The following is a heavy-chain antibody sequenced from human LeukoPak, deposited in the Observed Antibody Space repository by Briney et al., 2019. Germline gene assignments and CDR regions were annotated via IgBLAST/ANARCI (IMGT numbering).Heavy chain of an antibody. V-gene: IGHV3-23*01. CDR2: INGGNSDT. CDR1: GFTFSIYA. Sequence: GGSLRLSCAASGFTFSIYAMTWVRQAPGKGLEWVSAINGGNSDTNYAESVKGRFTISRDNSRNTLYLQMNSLRAEDTAVYYCAKDLLRWAFDYWGQGTLVTVSS. D-gene: IGHD2-15*01. J-gene: IGHJ4*02. CDR3: AKDLLRWAFDY.